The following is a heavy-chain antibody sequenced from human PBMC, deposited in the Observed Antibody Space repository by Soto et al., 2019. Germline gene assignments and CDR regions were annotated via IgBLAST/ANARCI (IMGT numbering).Heavy chain of an antibody. D-gene: IGHD4-4*01. CDR1: GFPFSSYS. CDR2: ISGSGNYT. CDR3: AREGINNYNEYYFDS. V-gene: IGHV3-21*01. Sequence: PWGSLRLSCAASGFPFSSYSMNWVRQAPGKGLEWVSSISGSGNYTHYADFLRGRFTISRDNAKTSLYLQMNSLRAEDTAVYYCAREGINNYNEYYFDSWGQGTVVTV. J-gene: IGHJ4*02.